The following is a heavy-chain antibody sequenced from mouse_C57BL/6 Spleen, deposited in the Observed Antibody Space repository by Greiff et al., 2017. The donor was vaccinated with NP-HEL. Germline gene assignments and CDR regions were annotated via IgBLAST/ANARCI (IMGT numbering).Heavy chain of an antibody. CDR3: LGRPAWFAY. Sequence: QVQLKQSGPELVKPGASVKISCKASGYAFSSSWMNWVKQRPGKGLEWIGRIYPGDGDTNYNGKFKGKATLTADKSSSTAYMQLSSLTSEDSAVYFGLGRPAWFAYWGQGTLVTVSA. D-gene: IGHD4-1*01. CDR1: GYAFSSSW. CDR2: IYPGDGDT. V-gene: IGHV1-82*01. J-gene: IGHJ3*01.